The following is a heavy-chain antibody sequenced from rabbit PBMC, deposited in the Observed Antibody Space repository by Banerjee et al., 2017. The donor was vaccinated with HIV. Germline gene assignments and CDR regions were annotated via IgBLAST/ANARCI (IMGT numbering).Heavy chain of an antibody. CDR1: GFSFSDRDV. D-gene: IGHD2-1*01. CDR2: INASTGKP. CDR3: ARDLVGVIGWNFGW. J-gene: IGHJ4*01. Sequence: QEQLVESGGGLVQPEGSLTLTCKASGFSFSDRDVMCWVRQAPGKGLQWIACINASTGKPVYATWASGRFTISRTSSTTVTLRMTSLTAADTATYFCARDLVGVIGWNFGWWGPGTLVTVS. V-gene: IGHV1S45*01.